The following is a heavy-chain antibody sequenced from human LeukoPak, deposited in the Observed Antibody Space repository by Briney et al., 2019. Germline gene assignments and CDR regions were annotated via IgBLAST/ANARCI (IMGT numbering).Heavy chain of an antibody. Sequence: ASVKVSCKASGYTFTSYFIHWVRQAPGQGLEWMGIINPSAGSATYAQKFHGRVTMTRDTSTSTVYMELSSLRSEDTAVYFCARVLEKYSDRSGYDAFDIWGQGTMVTVSS. CDR2: INPSAGSA. CDR3: ARVLEKYSDRSGYDAFDI. D-gene: IGHD3-22*01. CDR1: GYTFTSYF. V-gene: IGHV1-46*01. J-gene: IGHJ3*02.